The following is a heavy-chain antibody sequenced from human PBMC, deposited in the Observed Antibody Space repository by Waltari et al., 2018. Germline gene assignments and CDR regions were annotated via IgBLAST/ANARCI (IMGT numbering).Heavy chain of an antibody. CDR1: GGSISSGGYY. V-gene: IGHV4-31*01. CDR2: IYYSGST. CDR3: ARYYYDSSGYYYLDY. J-gene: IGHJ4*02. D-gene: IGHD3-22*01. Sequence: QVQLQESGPGLVKPSQTLSLTCTVSGGSISSGGYYWSWLRPHPGKGLEWIGYIYYSGSTYYNPSLKSLVTISVDTSKNQFSLKLSSVTAADTAVYYCARYYYDSSGYYYLDYWGQGTLVTVSS.